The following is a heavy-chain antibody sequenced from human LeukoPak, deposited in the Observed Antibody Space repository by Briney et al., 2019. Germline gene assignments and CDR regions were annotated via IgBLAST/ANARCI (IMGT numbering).Heavy chain of an antibody. CDR3: ARDLSGSSGWVRFDY. D-gene: IGHD6-25*01. V-gene: IGHV3-74*01. CDR1: GFTFSSYW. CDR2: VNPDGSST. Sequence: GGSLRVSCSASGFTFSSYWMHWVRQAPGKGLVWVSRVNPDGSSTSYADSVKGRFTISRDNAKNSLYLQMNSLRAEDTAVYYCARDLSGSSGWVRFDYWGQGTLVTVSS. J-gene: IGHJ4*02.